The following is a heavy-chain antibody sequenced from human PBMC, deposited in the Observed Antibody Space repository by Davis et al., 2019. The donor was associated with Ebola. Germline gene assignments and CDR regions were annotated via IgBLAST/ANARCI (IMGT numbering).Heavy chain of an antibody. D-gene: IGHD6-13*01. Sequence: GESLKISCQGSGYSFTRNWISWVRQMPGKGLEWMGRIDPFDSYTIYSPSFQGHVTISVDKSISTAYLQWSSLKASDTAMYYCARQFLVPYMDVWGKGTTVTVSS. V-gene: IGHV5-10-1*01. CDR1: GYSFTRNW. CDR3: ARQFLVPYMDV. CDR2: IDPFDSYT. J-gene: IGHJ6*03.